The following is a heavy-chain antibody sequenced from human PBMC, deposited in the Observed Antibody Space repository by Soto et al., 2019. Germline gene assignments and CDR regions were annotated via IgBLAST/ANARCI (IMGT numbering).Heavy chain of an antibody. CDR3: ARASPADCSSTSCPRPGLVYYYYYGIDV. V-gene: IGHV1-18*01. D-gene: IGHD2-2*01. J-gene: IGHJ6*02. CDR1: GYTFTSYG. Sequence: QVQLVQSGAEVKKPGASVKVSCKASGYTFTSYGISWVRQAPGQGLEWMGWISAYNGNTNYAQKLKGRVTMTTDTYTRTFYMGLRRLGSDDTAVYYCARASPADCSSTSCPRPGLVYYYYYGIDVWGQGTTVTVSS. CDR2: ISAYNGNT.